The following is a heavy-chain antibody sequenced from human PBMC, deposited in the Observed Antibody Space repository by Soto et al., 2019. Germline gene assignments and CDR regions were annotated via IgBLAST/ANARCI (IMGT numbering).Heavy chain of an antibody. J-gene: IGHJ4*02. CDR2: ISDSGGSA. V-gene: IGHV3-23*01. CDR3: AKRFPDFDY. CDR1: GFTFSSYA. D-gene: IGHD3-10*01. Sequence: PGGSLRLSCAASGFTFSSYAMNWVRQAPGKGLEWVSVISDSGGSAYYADSVKGRFTISRDNSKNTLYLQMNGLRAEDTAVYYCAKRFPDFDYWGQGALVTVSS.